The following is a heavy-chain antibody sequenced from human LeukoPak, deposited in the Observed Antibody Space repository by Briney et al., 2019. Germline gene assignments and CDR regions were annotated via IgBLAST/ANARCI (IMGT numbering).Heavy chain of an antibody. Sequence: ASVKVSCKASGYTFTRFAMNWVPQAPGQGLEWMGWINTNTRSPTYAQGFTGRVVFSLDTSVSTAYLQISSLKAEDTAVYYCARGGFDSRWASDIWGQGTMVTVSS. D-gene: IGHD3-9*01. CDR3: ARGGFDSRWASDI. CDR1: GYTFTRFA. CDR2: INTNTRSP. J-gene: IGHJ3*02. V-gene: IGHV7-4-1*02.